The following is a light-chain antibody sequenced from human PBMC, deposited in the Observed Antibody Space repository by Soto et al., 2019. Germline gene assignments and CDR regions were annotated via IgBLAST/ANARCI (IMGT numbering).Light chain of an antibody. CDR3: AAWDDSLNGVV. Sequence: QSVLTQPPSASGTPGQRVTISCSGSSSNIGSHTVNWYQQLPGTAPRLLIYNTYYGPSGVPDRFSGSKSGTSASLAISGLQSEDEADYYCAAWDDSLNGVVFGGGTKLTVL. CDR1: SSNIGSHT. J-gene: IGLJ2*01. V-gene: IGLV1-44*01. CDR2: NTY.